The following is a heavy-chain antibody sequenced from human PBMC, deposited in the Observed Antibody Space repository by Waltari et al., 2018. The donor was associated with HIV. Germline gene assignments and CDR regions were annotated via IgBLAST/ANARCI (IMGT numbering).Heavy chain of an antibody. V-gene: IGHV3-7*01. J-gene: IGHJ6*02. CDR3: ARDQEVVRGYYFGMDV. CDR2: IKDDGSGK. CDR1: GFTFSSYW. Sequence: EEQLVESGGALVQPGGSLRLSCAASGFTFSSYWMTWVSQAPGKGRGWVAKIKDDGSGKDYVDSVKGRFTISRDNAKMSLYLQMNSLRAEDTAVYYCARDQEVVRGYYFGMDVWGQGTTVTV. D-gene: IGHD2-15*01.